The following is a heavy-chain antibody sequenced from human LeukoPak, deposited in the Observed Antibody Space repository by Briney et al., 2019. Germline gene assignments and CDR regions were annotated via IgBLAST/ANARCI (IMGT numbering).Heavy chain of an antibody. D-gene: IGHD1-26*01. J-gene: IGHJ6*02. CDR3: ARTYSGTYYYYAMDV. CDR1: GFTFNDYY. Sequence: GGSLRLSCAASGFTFNDYYMTWIRQAPGKGLEWLSYISSSGSTIYYADSVKGRFTISRDNAKNSLYLQMNSLRADDTAVYYCARTYSGTYYYYAMDVWGQGTTVTVSS. CDR2: ISSSGSTI. V-gene: IGHV3-11*01.